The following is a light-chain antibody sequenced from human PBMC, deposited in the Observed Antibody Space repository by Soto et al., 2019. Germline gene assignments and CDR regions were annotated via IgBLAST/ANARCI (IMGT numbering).Light chain of an antibody. CDR1: QGISSY. CDR3: QQLNSYPRT. J-gene: IGKJ1*01. CDR2: AAS. V-gene: IGKV1-9*01. Sequence: DIQLTQSPSFLSAPVGDRVTITCRASQGISSYLAWYQQKPGKAPKLLIYAASTLQSGVTSRFSGSGSGTEFTLTISSLQPEDFATYYCQQLNSYPRTFGQGTKVDIK.